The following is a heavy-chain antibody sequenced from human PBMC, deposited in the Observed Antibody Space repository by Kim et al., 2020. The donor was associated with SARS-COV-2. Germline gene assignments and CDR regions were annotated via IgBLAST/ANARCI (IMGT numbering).Heavy chain of an antibody. V-gene: IGHV1-18*04. CDR1: GYTFTSYG. CDR3: AREHFRLGELSLSRQGMDV. Sequence: ASVKVSCKASGYTFTSYGISWVRQAPGQGLEWMGWISAYNGNTNYAQKLQGRVTMTTDTSTSTAYMELRSLRSDDTAVYYCAREHFRLGELSLSRQGMDVWGQGTTVTVSS. J-gene: IGHJ6*02. D-gene: IGHD3-16*02. CDR2: ISAYNGNT.